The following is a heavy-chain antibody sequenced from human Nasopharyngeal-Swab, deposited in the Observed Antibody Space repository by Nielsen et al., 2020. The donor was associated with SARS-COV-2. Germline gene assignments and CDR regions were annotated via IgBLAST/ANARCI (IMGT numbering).Heavy chain of an antibody. CDR2: ISTYNGNT. D-gene: IGHD4-17*01. CDR1: GYTFTSYG. CDR3: ARDLTVTTPYGMDV. J-gene: IGHJ6*02. V-gene: IGHV1-18*04. Sequence: ASVKVSCKASGYTFTSYGISWVRQAPGQGLEWMGWISTYNGNTDYAQNLQGRVTMTTDTSTSTAYMELRSLRSDDTAVYYCARDLTVTTPYGMDVWGQGTTVTVSS.